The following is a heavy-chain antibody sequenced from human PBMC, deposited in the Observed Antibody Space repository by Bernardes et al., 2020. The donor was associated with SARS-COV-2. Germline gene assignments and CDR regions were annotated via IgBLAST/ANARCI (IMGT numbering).Heavy chain of an antibody. J-gene: IGHJ2*01. Sequence: GGSLRLSCAASGFTFSSYAMSWVRQAPGKGLEWVSAISGSGGSTYYADSVKGRFTISRDNSKNTLYLQMNSLRAEDTAVYYCVKTAGSGWYRRTTTGWYFDLWGRGTLVTVSS. V-gene: IGHV3-23*01. CDR1: GFTFSSYA. CDR2: ISGSGGST. CDR3: VKTAGSGWYRRTTTGWYFDL. D-gene: IGHD6-19*01.